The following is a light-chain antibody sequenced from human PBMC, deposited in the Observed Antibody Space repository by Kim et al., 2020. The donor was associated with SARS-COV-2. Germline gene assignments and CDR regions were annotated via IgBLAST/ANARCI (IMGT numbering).Light chain of an antibody. CDR3: AAWDDSLRAVI. CDR2: RDS. CDR1: TSNIGSNF. J-gene: IGLJ2*01. V-gene: IGLV1-47*01. Sequence: VTISCSGSTSNIGSNFVYWYHRLPGTAPKLLIYRDSTRPSGVPDRFSGSKSGTSASLAISGLRSEDETEYYCAAWDDSLRAVIFGGGTQLTVL.